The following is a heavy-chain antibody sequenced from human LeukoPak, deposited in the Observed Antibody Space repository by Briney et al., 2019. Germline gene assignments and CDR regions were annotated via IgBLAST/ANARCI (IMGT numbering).Heavy chain of an antibody. CDR2: IYYSGST. CDR1: GGSISSSSYY. D-gene: IGHD3-3*01. Sequence: SETLSLTCTVSGGSISSSSYYWGWIRQPPGKGLEWIGSIYYSGSTYYNPSLKSRVTISVDTSKNQFSLKLSSVTAADTAVYYCARDSQRVAIYYYGMDVWGQGTTVTVSS. V-gene: IGHV4-39*07. CDR3: ARDSQRVAIYYYGMDV. J-gene: IGHJ6*02.